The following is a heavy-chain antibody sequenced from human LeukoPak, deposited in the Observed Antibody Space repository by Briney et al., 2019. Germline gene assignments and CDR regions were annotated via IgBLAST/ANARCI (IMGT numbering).Heavy chain of an antibody. Sequence: SVKVSCKASGGTFSSYAISWVRQAPGQGLEWMGRIIPILGIANYAQKFQGRVTITADKSTSTAYMELSSLRSEDTAVYYCAREVRGYGYGIDYWGQGTLVTVSS. V-gene: IGHV1-69*04. CDR2: IIPILGIA. D-gene: IGHD5-18*01. CDR3: AREVRGYGYGIDY. CDR1: GGTFSSYA. J-gene: IGHJ4*02.